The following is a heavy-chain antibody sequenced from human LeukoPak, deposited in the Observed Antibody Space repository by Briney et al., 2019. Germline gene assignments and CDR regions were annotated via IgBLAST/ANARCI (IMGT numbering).Heavy chain of an antibody. Sequence: GGSLRLSCAASGFTFSSYGMSWVRQAPGKGLEWVSGISGSGSDGSTYYADSVKGRFTISRDNSKNTLYLQMNSLRAEDTAVYYCTRDEGFYSSSSDYWGQGTLVTVSS. V-gene: IGHV3-23*01. CDR2: ISGSGSDGST. CDR1: GFTFSSYG. J-gene: IGHJ4*02. D-gene: IGHD6-6*01. CDR3: TRDEGFYSSSSDY.